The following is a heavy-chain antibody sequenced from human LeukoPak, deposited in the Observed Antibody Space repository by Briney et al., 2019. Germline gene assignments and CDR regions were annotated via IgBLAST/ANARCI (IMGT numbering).Heavy chain of an antibody. V-gene: IGHV4-38-2*01. J-gene: IGHJ5*02. D-gene: IGHD2-2*02. CDR3: ARGSDIVVVPAAIEAWFDP. CDR1: GYSISSGYY. Sequence: SETLSLTCAVSGYSISSGYYWGWIRQPPGQGLEWIGSIHHSGSTYYNPSLKSRVTISVDTSKNQFSLKLSSVTAADTAVYYCARGSDIVVVPAAIEAWFDPWGQGTLVTVSS. CDR2: IHHSGST.